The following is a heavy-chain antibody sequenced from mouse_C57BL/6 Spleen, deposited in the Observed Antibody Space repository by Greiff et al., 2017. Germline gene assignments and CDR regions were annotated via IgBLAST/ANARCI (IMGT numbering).Heavy chain of an antibody. CDR3: AREGYYRDYFDY. CDR1: GYTFTDYN. Sequence: EVQLQQSGPELVKPGASVKIPCKASGYTFTDYNMDWVKQSHGKSLEWIGDINPNNGGTIYNQKFKGKATLTVDKSSSTAYMELRSRTSEDTAVYYCAREGYYRDYFDYWGQGTTLTVAS. V-gene: IGHV1-18*01. J-gene: IGHJ2*01. D-gene: IGHD2-14*01. CDR2: INPNNGGT.